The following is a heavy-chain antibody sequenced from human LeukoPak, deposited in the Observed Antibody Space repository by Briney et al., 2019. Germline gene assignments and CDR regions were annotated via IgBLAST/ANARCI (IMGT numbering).Heavy chain of an antibody. D-gene: IGHD3-10*01. CDR2: IYSSGST. Sequence: SETLSLTCTVSGGSISSYYWSWIRQPAGKGLEWIGRIYSSGSTDYNPSLKSRVTMSVDTSKNKFSLKLSSVTAADTAVYYCAREGRPGSSNPYYYYYYYMDVWGKGTTVTISS. V-gene: IGHV4-4*07. J-gene: IGHJ6*03. CDR1: GGSISSYY. CDR3: AREGRPGSSNPYYYYYYYMDV.